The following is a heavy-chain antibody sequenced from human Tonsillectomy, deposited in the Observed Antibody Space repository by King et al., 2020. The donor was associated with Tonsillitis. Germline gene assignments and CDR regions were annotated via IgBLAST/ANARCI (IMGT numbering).Heavy chain of an antibody. Sequence: VQLQQWGAGLLKPSETLSLTCAVYGGSFSGYYWSWIRQPPGKGLEWVGEINHGGSTNYNPSLKSRVTISVDTSKNQFSLKLSSVTAADTAVYYCARRSAGAPEHIVDTTKNYYYYGMDVWGQGTTVTVSS. D-gene: IGHD5-12*01. CDR3: ARRSAGAPEHIVDTTKNYYYYGMDV. CDR1: GGSFSGYY. CDR2: INHGGST. V-gene: IGHV4-34*01. J-gene: IGHJ6*02.